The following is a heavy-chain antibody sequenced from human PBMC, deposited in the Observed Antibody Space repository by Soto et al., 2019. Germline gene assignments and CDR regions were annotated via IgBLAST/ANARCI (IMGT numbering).Heavy chain of an antibody. D-gene: IGHD2-2*01. Sequence: ASVKVSCKASGYTFTSYAMHWVRQAPGQRLEWMGWINAGNGNTKYSQKNQGRVTITRDTSASTAYMELSSLRSEDTAVYYFARVYCSSTSCYGETNFDYWGQGTLVTVSS. CDR3: ARVYCSSTSCYGETNFDY. CDR2: INAGNGNT. J-gene: IGHJ4*02. CDR1: GYTFTSYA. V-gene: IGHV1-3*01.